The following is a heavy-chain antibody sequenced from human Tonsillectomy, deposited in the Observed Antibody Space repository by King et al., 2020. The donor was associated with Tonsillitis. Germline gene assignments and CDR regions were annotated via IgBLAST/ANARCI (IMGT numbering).Heavy chain of an antibody. CDR3: TRVNYDFWSGPSDYGMDV. J-gene: IGHJ6*02. Sequence: VQLVESGGGLVQPGGSLKLSCAASGFTFSGSAMHWVRQASGKGLEWVGRIRSKANSYATAYAASVKGRFTISRDDSKNTAYLQMNSLKTEDTAVYYCTRVNYDFWSGPSDYGMDVWGQGTTVTVSS. V-gene: IGHV3-73*02. CDR1: GFTFSGSA. D-gene: IGHD3-3*01. CDR2: IRSKANSYAT.